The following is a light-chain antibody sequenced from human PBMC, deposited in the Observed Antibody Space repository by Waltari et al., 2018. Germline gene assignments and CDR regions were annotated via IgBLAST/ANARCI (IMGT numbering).Light chain of an antibody. CDR3: QQYNSYPYT. J-gene: IGKJ2*01. V-gene: IGKV1-5*03. Sequence: DIHMTQSPSTLSASVGGRVTITCRASQSISSWLAWYQQKPGKAPKLLIYKASSLESGVPSRFSGSGSGTEFTLTISSLQPDDFATYYCQQYNSYPYTFGQGTKLEIK. CDR1: QSISSW. CDR2: KAS.